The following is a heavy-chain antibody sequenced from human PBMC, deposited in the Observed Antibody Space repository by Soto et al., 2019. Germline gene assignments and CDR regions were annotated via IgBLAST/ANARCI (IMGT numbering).Heavy chain of an antibody. D-gene: IGHD5-18*01. CDR1: GFTFSSYS. CDR3: ARDRGYSYGANYYGMDV. V-gene: IGHV3-21*01. Sequence: GGSLRLSCAASGFTFSSYSMNWVRQAPGKGLEWVSSISSSSSYIYYADSVKGRFTISRDNAKNSLYLQMNSLRAEDTAVYYCARDRGYSYGANYYGMDVWGQGTTGTVSS. J-gene: IGHJ6*02. CDR2: ISSSSSYI.